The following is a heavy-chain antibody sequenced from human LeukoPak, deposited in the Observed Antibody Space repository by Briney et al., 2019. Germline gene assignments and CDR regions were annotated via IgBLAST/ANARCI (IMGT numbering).Heavy chain of an antibody. CDR2: IRSKTDGETT. D-gene: IGHD3-10*01. Sequence: PGGSLRLSCEVSGFTFNSAWMSWVRQPPGKGLEGVGRIRSKTDGETTDYAAPVQGRFTISRDDSKNTLYLEMNSLKTEDTAVYYCTTLYGSGSYYWGQGTLVTVSS. CDR3: TTLYGSGSYY. V-gene: IGHV3-15*01. J-gene: IGHJ4*02. CDR1: GFTFNSAW.